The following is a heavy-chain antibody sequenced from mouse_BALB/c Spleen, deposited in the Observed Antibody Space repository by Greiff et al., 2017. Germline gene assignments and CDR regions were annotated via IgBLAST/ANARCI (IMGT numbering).Heavy chain of an antibody. D-gene: IGHD2-2*01. CDR1: GYTFTSYY. J-gene: IGHJ4*01. CDR2: IYPGNVNT. CDR3: ARSPIYYGYDLYAMDY. Sequence: QVQLQQSGPELVKPGASVRISCKASGYTFTSYYIHWVKQRPGQGLEWIGWIYPGNVNTKYNEKFKGKATLTADKSSSTAYMQLSSLTSEDSAVYFCARSPIYYGYDLYAMDYWGQGTSVTVSS. V-gene: IGHV1S56*01.